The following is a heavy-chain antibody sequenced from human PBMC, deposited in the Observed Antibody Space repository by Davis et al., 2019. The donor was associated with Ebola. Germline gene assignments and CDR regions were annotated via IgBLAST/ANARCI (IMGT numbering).Heavy chain of an antibody. Sequence: GESLKISCAASGFTFSSYAMSWVRQAPGKGLEWVSAISGSGGSTYYADSVKGRFTISRDNSKNTLYLQMNILRAEDTAVYYCAKDALAMTTVTTWRAFDIWGQGTMVTVSS. CDR1: GFTFSSYA. CDR2: ISGSGGST. J-gene: IGHJ3*02. D-gene: IGHD4-17*01. CDR3: AKDALAMTTVTTWRAFDI. V-gene: IGHV3-23*01.